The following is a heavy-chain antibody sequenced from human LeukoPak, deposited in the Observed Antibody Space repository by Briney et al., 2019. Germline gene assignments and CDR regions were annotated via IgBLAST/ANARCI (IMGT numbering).Heavy chain of an antibody. CDR1: GGSISSYY. CDR2: IYYSGST. Sequence: SETLSLTCTVSGGSISSYYWSWIRQPAGKGLEWIGYIYYSGSTNYNPSLKSRVTISVDTSKNQFSLKLSSVTAADTAVYYCARHYYDSSGYYYYYYYGMDVWGQGTTVTVSS. D-gene: IGHD3-22*01. J-gene: IGHJ6*02. CDR3: ARHYYDSSGYYYYYYYGMDV. V-gene: IGHV4-59*01.